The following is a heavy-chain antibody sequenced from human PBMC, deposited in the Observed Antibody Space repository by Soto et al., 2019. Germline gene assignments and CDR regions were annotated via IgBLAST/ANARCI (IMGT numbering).Heavy chain of an antibody. J-gene: IGHJ4*02. CDR2: IYYGGRT. Sequence: VQLQESGPGLVKPSQTLSLTCTVSNGSIRSGGYFWSWVSQHPGKGLEWIGHIYYGGRTSYNPSLESRVAMSVDTSKNEFTLKVNSVTAADTAIYYCARFAKEENPKLESWYAFDFWGRGTLVTVSS. D-gene: IGHD6-13*01. V-gene: IGHV4-31*03. CDR3: ARFAKEENPKLESWYAFDF. CDR1: NGSIRSGGYF.